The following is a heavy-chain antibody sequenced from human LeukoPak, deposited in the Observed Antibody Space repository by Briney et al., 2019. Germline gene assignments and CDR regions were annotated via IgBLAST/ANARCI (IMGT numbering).Heavy chain of an antibody. Sequence: QTGGSLRLSCAASGFTFSSYGMHWVRQAPGKGLEWVAFIRYDGSNKYYADSVKGRFTISRDNSKNTLYLQMNSLRAEDTAVYYCANSRWALGGYYHDYWGQGTLVTVSS. CDR2: IRYDGSNK. J-gene: IGHJ4*02. D-gene: IGHD3-3*01. CDR1: GFTFSSYG. V-gene: IGHV3-30*02. CDR3: ANSRWALGGYYHDY.